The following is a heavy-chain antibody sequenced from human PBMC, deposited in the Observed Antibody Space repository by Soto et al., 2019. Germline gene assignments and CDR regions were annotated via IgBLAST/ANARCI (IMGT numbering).Heavy chain of an antibody. CDR2: INPNGGVT. J-gene: IGHJ6*03. Sequence: GASVKVSCKSSGDSFDGYYIHWVRQAPGQGLEWMGWINPNGGVTKYAQKFQGWVTMTRDTSIRTVYMELSRPRSDDTAVYYCARESGGATATLGYYYFYMDVWGKGTTVTVSS. V-gene: IGHV1-2*04. D-gene: IGHD5-12*01. CDR1: GDSFDGYY. CDR3: ARESGGATATLGYYYFYMDV.